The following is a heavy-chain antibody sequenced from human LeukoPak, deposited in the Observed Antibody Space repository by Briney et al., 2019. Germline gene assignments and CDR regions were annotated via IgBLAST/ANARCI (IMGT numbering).Heavy chain of an antibody. V-gene: IGHV2-5*02. CDR1: GYSISSGYYW. CDR2: IYWDDDK. J-gene: IGHJ4*02. CDR3: ALSLLWFGESTFDY. Sequence: TLSLTCTVSGYSISSGYYWGWIRQPPGKALEWLALIYWDDDKRYSPSLKSRLTITKDTSKNQVVLTMTNMDPVDTATYYCALSLLWFGESTFDYWGQGTLVTVSS. D-gene: IGHD3-10*01.